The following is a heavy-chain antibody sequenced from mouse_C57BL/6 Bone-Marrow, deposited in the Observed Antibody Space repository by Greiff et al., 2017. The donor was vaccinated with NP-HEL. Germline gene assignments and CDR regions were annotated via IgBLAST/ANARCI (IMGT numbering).Heavy chain of an antibody. CDR2: INSDGGST. J-gene: IGHJ4*01. V-gene: IGHV5-2*01. CDR3: AIWLRRGYYAMDY. CDR1: EYAFPSHD. D-gene: IGHD2-2*01. Sequence: EVHLVESGGGLVQPGESLKLSCESNEYAFPSHDMSWVRKTPEKRLELVAAINSDGGSTYYPDTMERRFIISRDNTKKTLYLQMSSLRSEDTDLYDCAIWLRRGYYAMDYWGQGTSVTVSS.